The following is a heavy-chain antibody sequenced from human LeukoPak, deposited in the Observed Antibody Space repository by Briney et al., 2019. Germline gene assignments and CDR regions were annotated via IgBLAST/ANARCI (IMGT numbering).Heavy chain of an antibody. CDR2: ISAYNGNT. CDR1: GYTFTSYG. CDR3: ARTPGYCSSTGCHVFDY. J-gene: IGHJ4*01. D-gene: IGHD2-2*01. Sequence: ASVKVSCKASGYTFTSYGISWVRQAPGQGLEWMGWISAYNGNTNYAQKLQGRVTMTTDTSTSTAYMELRSLRSDGTAVYYCARTPGYCSSTGCHVFDYWGQGTLVTVSS. V-gene: IGHV1-18*01.